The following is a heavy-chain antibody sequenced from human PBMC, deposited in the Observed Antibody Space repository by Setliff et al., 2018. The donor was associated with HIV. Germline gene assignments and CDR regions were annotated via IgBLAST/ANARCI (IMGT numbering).Heavy chain of an antibody. J-gene: IGHJ3*01. D-gene: IGHD3-10*01. CDR2: IYPPDSRT. CDR1: GYSFTSYW. V-gene: IGHV5-51*01. Sequence: GESLKISCKGSGYSFTSYWIAWVRQMPGKGLEWMGIIYPPDSRTSYSPSFEGQVTISADKSLNIVYLQWSTLKASDTAIYYCARPSDSVTSGFDFWGQGTMVTV. CDR3: ARPSDSVTSGFDF.